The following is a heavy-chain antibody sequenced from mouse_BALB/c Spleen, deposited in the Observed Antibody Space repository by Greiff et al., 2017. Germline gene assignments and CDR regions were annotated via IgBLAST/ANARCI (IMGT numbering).Heavy chain of an antibody. Sequence: EVKLMESGGGLVQPGGSRKLSCAASGFTFSSFGMHWVRQAPEKGLEWVAYISSGSSTIYYAHTVKGRFTISRDNPKNTLFLQMTSLRSEDTAMYYCARGAGRYFDVWGAGTTVTVSS. CDR2: ISSGSSTI. V-gene: IGHV5-17*02. CDR1: GFTFSSFG. CDR3: ARGAGRYFDV. J-gene: IGHJ1*01. D-gene: IGHD3-3*01.